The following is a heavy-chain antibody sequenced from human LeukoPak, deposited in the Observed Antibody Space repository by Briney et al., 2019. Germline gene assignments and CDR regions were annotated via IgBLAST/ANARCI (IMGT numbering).Heavy chain of an antibody. CDR3: ARDLWGDRDGFFAS. CDR2: IGAGGERT. CDR1: GFTFSVAA. D-gene: IGHD2-21*01. J-gene: IGHJ4*02. Sequence: GGALILSCAASGFTFSVAAMTWVRQTPGKGLEWVSLIGAGGERTYYADSEKGRFTISRDNSKNTLSLQMNSLGAEDTAVYHCARDLWGDRDGFFASWGQGTLVTVSS. V-gene: IGHV3-23*01.